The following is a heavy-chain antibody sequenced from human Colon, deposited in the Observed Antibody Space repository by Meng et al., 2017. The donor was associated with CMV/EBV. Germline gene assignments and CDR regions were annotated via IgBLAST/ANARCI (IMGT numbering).Heavy chain of an antibody. CDR2: ISTNRNT. V-gene: IGHV4-4*07. J-gene: IGHJ4*02. CDR3: VRGGYSGTQTGGVQEY. Sequence: QNAGPSLVNPSESLSPICIFSGGSISTYYWLWMRRPAREGLEWLGRISTNRNTDYNPSLNSRATIWLDTSNNQFSLKLTSVTAADTAVYYCVRGGYSGTQTGGVQEYWGQGTLVTVSS. CDR1: GGSISTYY. D-gene: IGHD5-12*01.